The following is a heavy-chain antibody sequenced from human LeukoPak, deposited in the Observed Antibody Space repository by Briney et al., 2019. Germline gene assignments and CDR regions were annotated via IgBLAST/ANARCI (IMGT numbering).Heavy chain of an antibody. V-gene: IGHV3-48*04. J-gene: IGHJ6*03. CDR2: ISSSSSTI. CDR1: GFTFSSYS. D-gene: IGHD3-10*01. CDR3: ARADNEYPQDMVGLYYYYYYMDV. Sequence: GGSLRLSCAASGFTFSSYSMNWVRQAPGKGLEWVSYISSSSSTIYYADSVKGRFTISRDNAKNSLYLQMNSLRAEDTAVYYCARADNEYPQDMVGLYYYYYYMDVWGKGTTVTISS.